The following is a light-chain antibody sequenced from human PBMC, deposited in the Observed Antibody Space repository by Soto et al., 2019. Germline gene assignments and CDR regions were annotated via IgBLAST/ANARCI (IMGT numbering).Light chain of an antibody. V-gene: IGKV3-20*01. J-gene: IGKJ4*01. CDR3: QQYGTTPPRLT. CDR1: RSVSSNY. CDR2: GAT. Sequence: EIVLTQSPGTPSLSPGESATLSCRASRSVSSNYVAWYQQTPGQAPRLLIFGATFRATGIADRFSGSGSGTDFTLTISRLEPEDFAVYYCQQYGTTPPRLTFGGGTKVEIK.